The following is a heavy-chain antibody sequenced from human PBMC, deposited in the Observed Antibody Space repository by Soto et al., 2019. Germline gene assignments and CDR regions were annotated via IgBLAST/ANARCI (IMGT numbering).Heavy chain of an antibody. V-gene: IGHV3-9*01. Sequence: GGSLRLSCAASGFTFDDYAMHWVRQAPGKGLEWVSGISWNSGSIGYADSVKGRFTISRDNAKNSLYLQMNSLRAEDTALYYCAKDSGYDESQIDYWGQGTLVTVSS. CDR3: AKDSGYDESQIDY. CDR2: ISWNSGSI. D-gene: IGHD5-12*01. J-gene: IGHJ4*02. CDR1: GFTFDDYA.